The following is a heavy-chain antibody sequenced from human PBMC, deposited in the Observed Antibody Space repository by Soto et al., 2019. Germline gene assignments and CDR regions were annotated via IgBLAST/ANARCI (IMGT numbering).Heavy chain of an antibody. Sequence: GGSLRLSCAASGFTFSSYWMHWVRQAPGKGLVWVSRINSDGSSTSYADSVKGRFTISRDNAKNTLYLQMNSLRAEDTAVYYCARDEVGGDYVDFGYYYYGMDVWGQGTTVTVSS. J-gene: IGHJ6*02. CDR3: ARDEVGGDYVDFGYYYYGMDV. V-gene: IGHV3-74*01. CDR1: GFTFSSYW. CDR2: INSDGSST. D-gene: IGHD4-17*01.